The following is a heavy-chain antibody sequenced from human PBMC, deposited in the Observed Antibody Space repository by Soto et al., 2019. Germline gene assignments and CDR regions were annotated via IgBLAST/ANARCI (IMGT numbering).Heavy chain of an antibody. D-gene: IGHD3-22*01. V-gene: IGHV3-74*01. CDR3: ARDYYYDSRSSSVNWFDP. Sequence: GGSLRLSCVASEFTFSKYWMHWVRQAPGKGLVWVSRINMDGTKTAYADSVKGRFTVSRDDANNTLYLQMNSLGVEDTAVYYCARDYYYDSRSSSVNWFDPWGQGTLVTVSS. J-gene: IGHJ5*02. CDR2: INMDGTKT. CDR1: EFTFSKYW.